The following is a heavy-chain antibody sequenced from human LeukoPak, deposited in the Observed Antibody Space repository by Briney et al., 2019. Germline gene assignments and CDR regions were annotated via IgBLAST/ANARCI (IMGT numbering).Heavy chain of an antibody. D-gene: IGHD3-10*01. CDR3: ARAPYYYAPFDI. J-gene: IGHJ3*02. CDR2: IKPDGSVK. CDR1: GFTFSISW. Sequence: GGSLRLSCAASGFTFSISWMSWVRQAPGKGLGWVANIKPDGSVKYYVDSVRGRFIISRDNAKNSLHLQMNSLRAEDTAVYHCARAPYYYAPFDIWGQGTMVTVSS. V-gene: IGHV3-7*01.